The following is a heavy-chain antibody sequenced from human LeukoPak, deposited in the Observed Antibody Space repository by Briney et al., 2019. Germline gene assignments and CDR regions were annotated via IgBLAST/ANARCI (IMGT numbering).Heavy chain of an antibody. Sequence: GGSLRLSCAASGFTFSSYAMSWVRQAPGKGLEWVSAISGSGGSTYYADSVKGRFTIPRDNSKNTLYLQMNSLRAEDTAVYYCARPGLRYFDWLFQNWFDPWGQGTLVTVSS. J-gene: IGHJ5*02. D-gene: IGHD3-9*01. CDR2: ISGSGGST. CDR3: ARPGLRYFDWLFQNWFDP. V-gene: IGHV3-23*01. CDR1: GFTFSSYA.